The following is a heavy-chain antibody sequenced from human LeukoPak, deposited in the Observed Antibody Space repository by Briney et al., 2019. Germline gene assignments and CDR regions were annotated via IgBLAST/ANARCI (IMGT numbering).Heavy chain of an antibody. D-gene: IGHD3-10*01. J-gene: IGHJ5*02. CDR3: ARAPRITMVRGVITYNWFDP. V-gene: IGHV4-34*01. CDR2: INHSGST. Sequence: SETLSLTCAVYSGSFSGYYWSWIRQPPGKGLEWIGEINHSGSTNYNPSLKSRVTIPVDTSKNQLSLKLSSVTAADTAVYYCARAPRITMVRGVITYNWFDPWGQGTLVTVSS. CDR1: SGSFSGYY.